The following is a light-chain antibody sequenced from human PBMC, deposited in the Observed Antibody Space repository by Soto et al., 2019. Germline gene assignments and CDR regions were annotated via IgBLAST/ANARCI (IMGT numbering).Light chain of an antibody. V-gene: IGLV1-51*02. CDR2: ENN. CDR3: GTWDSSLSAYVV. J-gene: IGLJ2*01. CDR1: SSNIGNNY. Sequence: QSVLTQPPSVSAAPGQRVTISCSGSSSNIGNNYVSWYQQLPGTAPKLLIYENNKRPSGIPDRFSGSKSGTSATLGITGLQTGEEADYYCGTWDSSLSAYVVFGGGTKLTVL.